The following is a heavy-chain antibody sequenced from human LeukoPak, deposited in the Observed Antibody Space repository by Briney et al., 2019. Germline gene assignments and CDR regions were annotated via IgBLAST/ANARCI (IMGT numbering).Heavy chain of an antibody. J-gene: IGHJ4*02. D-gene: IGHD2-2*03. CDR2: ISAYNGRT. Sequence: ASVKASYNPAGYTFTSSYINTLRQAPGQRLEWMGWISAYNGRTNYAQKFQGRVTMTTDSSTSTACMDLTSLRSDDTAVYYCARGVTFYPWIDGWGEGSLVTVSS. CDR3: ARGVTFYPWIDG. V-gene: IGHV1-18*01. CDR1: GYTFTSSY.